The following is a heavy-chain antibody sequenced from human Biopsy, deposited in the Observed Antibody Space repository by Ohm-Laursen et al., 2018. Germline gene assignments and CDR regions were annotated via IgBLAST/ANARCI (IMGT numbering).Heavy chain of an antibody. CDR3: ARDRRGDSYMDV. CDR1: GDSIRSYY. CDR2: VYFTGST. V-gene: IGHV4-59*01. J-gene: IGHJ6*02. Sequence: SETLSLTCTVSGDSIRSYYWSWIRQPPEKGLEWIGHVYFTGSTNFNPSLKSRVTISVDTSRVRFSLTLSSVTAADTAIYYCARDRRGDSYMDVWGQGTTVTVSS. D-gene: IGHD2-15*01.